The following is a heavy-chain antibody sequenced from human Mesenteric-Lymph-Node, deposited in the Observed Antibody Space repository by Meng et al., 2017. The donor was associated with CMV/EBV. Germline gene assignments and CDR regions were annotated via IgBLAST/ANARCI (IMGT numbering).Heavy chain of an antibody. CDR1: GFTFSSYA. D-gene: IGHD3-10*01. CDR2: ISYDGSNK. J-gene: IGHJ4*02. V-gene: IGHV3-30*04. Sequence: LSCATSGFTFSSYAMRWVPRAPGKGLGWVAVISYDGSNKYYADSVKGRFTISRDNSKNTLYLQMNSLRAEDTAVYYCARDPGSGFDYWGQGTLVTVSS. CDR3: ARDPGSGFDY.